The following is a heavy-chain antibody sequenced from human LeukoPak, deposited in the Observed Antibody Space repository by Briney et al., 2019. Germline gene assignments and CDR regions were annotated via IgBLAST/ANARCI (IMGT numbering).Heavy chain of an antibody. V-gene: IGHV4-39*07. J-gene: IGHJ5*02. CDR1: GGSISSGGYY. CDR3: ARGLLRDDPA. Sequence: SETLSLTCTVSGGSISSGGYYWSWIRQPPGKGLEWIGEINHSGSTNYNPSLKSRVTISVDTSKNQFSLNLSSVTAADTAVYYCARGLLRDDPAWGQGTLVTVSS. CDR2: INHSGST. D-gene: IGHD5/OR15-5a*01.